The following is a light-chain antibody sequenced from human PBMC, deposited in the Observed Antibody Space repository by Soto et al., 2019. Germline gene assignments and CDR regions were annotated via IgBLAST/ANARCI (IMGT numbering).Light chain of an antibody. CDR3: SSYTSSTLDV. J-gene: IGLJ1*01. V-gene: IGLV2-14*01. CDR2: EVS. CDR1: SSDVGGYNY. Sequence: QSALTQPASVSGSPGQSITISCTGTSSDVGGYNYVSWYQQHPGKAPKLMIYEVSNRPSGVSNRFSGSKSGNTASLTISGLQAEEEADYYCSSYTSSTLDVFGTGTKVTVL.